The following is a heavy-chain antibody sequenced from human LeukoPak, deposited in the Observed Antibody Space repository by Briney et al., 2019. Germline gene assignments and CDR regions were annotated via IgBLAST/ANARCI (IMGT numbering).Heavy chain of an antibody. CDR2: IWYDGSNK. CDR1: GFTFSSYG. V-gene: IGHV3-33*06. D-gene: IGHD6-13*01. J-gene: IGHJ4*02. Sequence: GGSLRLSCAASGFTFSSYGMHWVRQAPGKGLEGVAVIWYDGSNKYYADSVKGRFTISRDNSKNTLYLQMSRLRAEDTAVYYCAKDRSASAAAGLDYWGQGTLVTVSP. CDR3: AKDRSASAAAGLDY.